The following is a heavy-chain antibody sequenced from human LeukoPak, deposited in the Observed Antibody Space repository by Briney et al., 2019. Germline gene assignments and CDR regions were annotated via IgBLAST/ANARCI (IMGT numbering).Heavy chain of an antibody. V-gene: IGHV3-23*01. CDR3: ARLEVVAAKNWFDP. Sequence: GGSLRLSCAASGSTFSSYAMSWVRQAPGKGLEWVSAISGSGGSTYYADSVKGRFTISRDNSKNTLYLQMNSLRAEDTAVYYCARLEVVAAKNWFDPWGQGTLVTVSS. CDR1: GSTFSSYA. J-gene: IGHJ5*02. CDR2: ISGSGGST. D-gene: IGHD2-15*01.